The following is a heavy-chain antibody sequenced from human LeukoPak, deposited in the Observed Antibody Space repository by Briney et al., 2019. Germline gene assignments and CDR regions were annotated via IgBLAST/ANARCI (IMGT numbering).Heavy chain of an antibody. CDR2: INHSGVT. CDR1: GGSFSGYY. D-gene: IGHD3-10*01. Sequence: PSETLSLTCAVYGGSFSGYYCKWFRQPPGKGLEWIGEINHSGVTNYNPSLKSRITVSVDTSKNQFSLKLRSMTAADTAVYHCARGPAYSWLRSGSVCFFDFWGQGVLVTVSS. V-gene: IGHV4-34*01. J-gene: IGHJ4*02. CDR3: ARGPAYSWLRSGSVCFFDF.